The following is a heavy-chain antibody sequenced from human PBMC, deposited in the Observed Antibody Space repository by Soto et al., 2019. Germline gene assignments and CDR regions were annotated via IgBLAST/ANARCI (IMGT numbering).Heavy chain of an antibody. V-gene: IGHV3-23*01. CDR3: AKDHALGVPAAITRIFDY. J-gene: IGHJ4*02. CDR2: ISGSGGST. D-gene: IGHD2-2*02. Sequence: GGSLRLSCAASGFTFSSYAMSWVRQAPGKGLEWVSAISGSGGSTYYADSVKGRFTISRDNSKNTLYLQMNSLRAEDTAVYYCAKDHALGVPAAITRIFDYWGQGTLVTVSS. CDR1: GFTFSSYA.